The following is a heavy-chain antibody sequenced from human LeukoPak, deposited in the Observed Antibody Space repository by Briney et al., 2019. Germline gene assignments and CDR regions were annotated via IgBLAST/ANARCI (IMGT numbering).Heavy chain of an antibody. J-gene: IGHJ5*02. D-gene: IGHD1-14*01. CDR3: YKDHLLFRQPPNWFDP. CDR1: GYTFSDNY. CDR2: INPDSGGT. V-gene: IGHV1-2*02. Sequence: ASVKLPCKAAGYTFSDNYMHWVRQAPGQGLEWMGWINPDSGGTKYAQKFQDRVPITSYTSNSKDYMELKMLMFNDTATDYCYKDHLLFRQPPNWFDPWGQGALVSVSS.